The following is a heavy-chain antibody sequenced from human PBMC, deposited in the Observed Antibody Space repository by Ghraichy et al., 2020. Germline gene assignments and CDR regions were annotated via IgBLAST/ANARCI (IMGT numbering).Heavy chain of an antibody. J-gene: IGHJ5*02. CDR3: ARLVGIAAAGYNWFDP. CDR1: GFTFSSYS. CDR2: ISSSSSYI. V-gene: IGHV3-21*01. D-gene: IGHD6-13*01. Sequence: GGSLRLSCAASGFTFSSYSMNWVRQAPGKGLEWVSSISSSSSYIYYADSVKGRFTISRDNAKNSLYLQMNSLRAEDTAVYYCARLVGIAAAGYNWFDPWGQGTLVTVSS.